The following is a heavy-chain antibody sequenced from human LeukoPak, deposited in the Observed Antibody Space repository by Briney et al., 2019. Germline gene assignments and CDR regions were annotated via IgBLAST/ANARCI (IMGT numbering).Heavy chain of an antibody. CDR3: ARGRYDILTGYSPFYYYYGMDV. J-gene: IGHJ6*02. CDR2: IGTAGDT. D-gene: IGHD3-9*01. CDR1: GFTFSSYD. Sequence: GGSLRLSCAASGFTFSSYDMHWVRQATGKGLEWVSAIGTAGDTYYPGSVKGRFTISRENAKNSFYLQMNSLRAEDTAVYYCARGRYDILTGYSPFYYYYGMDVWGQGTTVTVSS. V-gene: IGHV3-13*01.